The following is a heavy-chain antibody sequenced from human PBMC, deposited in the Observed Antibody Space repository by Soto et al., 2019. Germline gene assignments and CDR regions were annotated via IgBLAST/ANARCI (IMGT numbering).Heavy chain of an antibody. J-gene: IGHJ6*02. CDR2: IIPIFGTA. CDR1: GGTFSSYA. V-gene: IGHV1-69*13. Sequence: SVKVSCKASGGTFSSYAISWVRQAPGQGLEWMGGIIPIFGTANYAQKFQGRVTITADESTSTAYMELSSLRSEDTAVYYCARTYNGYDFDYYYYYGMDVWGQGTMVTVSS. CDR3: ARTYNGYDFDYYYYYGMDV. D-gene: IGHD5-12*01.